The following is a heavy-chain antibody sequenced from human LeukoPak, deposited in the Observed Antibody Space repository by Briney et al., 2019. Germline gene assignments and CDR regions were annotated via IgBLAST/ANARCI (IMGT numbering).Heavy chain of an antibody. CDR1: GYTFTNYG. CDR2: ISTYDGNT. V-gene: IGHV1-18*01. D-gene: IGHD1-26*01. J-gene: IGHJ3*02. CDR3: ARDWSIVGATGGAFDI. Sequence: EASVKVSCKTSGYTFTNYGISWVRQAPGQGLEWMGWISTYDGNTDYLQKFQGRVIMTKGTTTNTSYMELTSLRSNDTAVYYCARDWSIVGATGGAFDIWGQGTMVTVSS.